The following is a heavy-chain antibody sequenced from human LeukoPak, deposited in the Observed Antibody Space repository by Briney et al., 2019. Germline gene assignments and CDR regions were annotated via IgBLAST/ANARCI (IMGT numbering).Heavy chain of an antibody. CDR1: GYTFTSYY. V-gene: IGHV1-46*01. CDR2: INPSGGST. D-gene: IGHD3-10*01. Sequence: ASVKVSCKASGYTFTSYYMHWVRQAPGQGLEWMGIINPSGGSTSYAQKFQGRVTMTRDMSTSTVYMELSSLRSEDTAVYYCARRIRRITMVRGVVLFDYWGQGTLVTVSS. J-gene: IGHJ4*02. CDR3: ARRIRRITMVRGVVLFDY.